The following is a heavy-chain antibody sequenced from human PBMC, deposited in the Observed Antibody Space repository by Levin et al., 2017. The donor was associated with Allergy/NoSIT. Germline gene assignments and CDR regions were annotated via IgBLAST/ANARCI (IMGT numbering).Heavy chain of an antibody. CDR3: AKDRLYYGSGSYFDY. V-gene: IGHV3-23*01. D-gene: IGHD3-10*01. J-gene: IGHJ4*02. CDR2: ISGSGGST. Sequence: PRASVKVSCAASGFTFSSYAMSWVRQAPGKGLEWVSAISGSGGSTYYADSVKGRFTISRDNSKNTLYLQMNSLRAEDTAVYYCAKDRLYYGSGSYFDYWGQGTLVTVSS. CDR1: GFTFSSYA.